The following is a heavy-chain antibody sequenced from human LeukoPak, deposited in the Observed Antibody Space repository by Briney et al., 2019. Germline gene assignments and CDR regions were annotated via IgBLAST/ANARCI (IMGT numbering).Heavy chain of an antibody. CDR1: GYTFTGYD. CDR2: INPNSGGT. D-gene: IGHD3-22*01. V-gene: IGHV1-2*02. Sequence: GASAKVSCKASGYTFTGYDMHWVRQAPGQGLGWMGWINPNSGGTNYAQKFQGRVTMTRDTSISTAYMELSRLRSDDTAVYYCARAVIVVVIRDAFDIWGQGTMVTASS. J-gene: IGHJ3*02. CDR3: ARAVIVVVIRDAFDI.